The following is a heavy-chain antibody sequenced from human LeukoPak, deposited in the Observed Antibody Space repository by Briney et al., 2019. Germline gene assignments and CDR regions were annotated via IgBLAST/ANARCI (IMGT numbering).Heavy chain of an antibody. D-gene: IGHD6-13*01. Sequence: GGSLRLSCAASGLTLNDYAMTWVRQAPGKGLEWVSSISPGGGSISYADSVKGRFTISRDKSKNTLYLLMSSLSAEDTATYFCASGSSWSSLIDNWGQGTLVAVSS. V-gene: IGHV3-23*01. CDR2: ISPGGGSI. J-gene: IGHJ4*02. CDR1: GLTLNDYA. CDR3: ASGSSWSSLIDN.